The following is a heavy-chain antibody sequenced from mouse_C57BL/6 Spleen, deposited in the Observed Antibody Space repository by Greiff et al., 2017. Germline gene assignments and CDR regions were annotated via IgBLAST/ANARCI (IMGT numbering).Heavy chain of an antibody. V-gene: IGHV5-4*01. CDR2: ISDGGSYT. Sequence: EVQLVESGGGLVKPGGSLKLSCAASGFTFSSYAMSWVRQTPEKRLEWVATISDGGSYTYYPDNVKGRFTISRDNAKNNLYLQMSHLKSEDTAMYYCARITGYYFDYWGQGTTLTVSS. CDR3: ARITGYYFDY. D-gene: IGHD4-1*01. CDR1: GFTFSSYA. J-gene: IGHJ2*01.